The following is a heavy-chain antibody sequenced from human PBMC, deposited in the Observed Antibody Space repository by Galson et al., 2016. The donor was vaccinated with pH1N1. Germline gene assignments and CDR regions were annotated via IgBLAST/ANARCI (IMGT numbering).Heavy chain of an antibody. J-gene: IGHJ3*01. Sequence: SLRLSCAASKFTFSNYGMHWVRQAPGKGLEWVAVISYDGNNKYYADSVKGRFTISRDNSEKTLYLQMNSLRAEDTAVYYCAKDHFGYDQSGAFDFWGQGTMVTVSS. CDR3: AKDHFGYDQSGAFDF. CDR2: ISYDGNNK. V-gene: IGHV3-30*18. CDR1: KFTFSNYG. D-gene: IGHD1-14*01.